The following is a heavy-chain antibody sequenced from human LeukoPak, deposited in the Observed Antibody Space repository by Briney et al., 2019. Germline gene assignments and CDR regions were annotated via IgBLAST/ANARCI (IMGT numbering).Heavy chain of an antibody. CDR1: SGSVSSSSHY. J-gene: IGHJ4*02. D-gene: IGHD2-21*01. CDR2: IYYSAST. CDR3: ARLEYAYCGGDCYSF. Sequence: SETLSLTCAVSSGSVSSSSHYSGWISQPPGKGMEWTGSIYYSASTYYNPSLKSRVTISVDTSKNQFSLKLSSVTAADTAVYYCARLEYAYCGGDCYSFWGQGTLVTVSS. V-gene: IGHV4-39*01.